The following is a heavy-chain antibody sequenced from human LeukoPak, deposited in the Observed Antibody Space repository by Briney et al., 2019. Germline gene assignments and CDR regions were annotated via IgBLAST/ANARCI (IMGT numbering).Heavy chain of an antibody. Sequence: GGSLRLSCAASGFTFSSYAMSWVRQAPGKGLEWVSAISGSGGSTYYADSVKGRFTISRDNSKNTLYLQMNSLRAEDTAVYYCAKYYYYDSRTEPFDYWGQGTLVTVSS. J-gene: IGHJ4*02. V-gene: IGHV3-23*01. D-gene: IGHD3-22*01. CDR1: GFTFSSYA. CDR3: AKYYYYDSRTEPFDY. CDR2: ISGSGGST.